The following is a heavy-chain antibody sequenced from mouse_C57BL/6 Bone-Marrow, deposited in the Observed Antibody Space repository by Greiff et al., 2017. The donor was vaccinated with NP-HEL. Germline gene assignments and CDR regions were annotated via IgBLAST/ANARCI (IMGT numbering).Heavy chain of an antibody. D-gene: IGHD1-1*01. CDR1: GYAFTNYL. CDR2: INPGSGGT. Sequence: QVQLKESGAELVRPGTSVKVSCKASGYAFTNYLIAWVKQRPGQGLEWIGVINPGSGGTNYNEKFKGKATLTADKSSSTAYMQLSSLTSEDSAVYFCARADYYGSIYGYWYFDVWGTGTTVTVSS. V-gene: IGHV1-54*01. J-gene: IGHJ1*03. CDR3: ARADYYGSIYGYWYFDV.